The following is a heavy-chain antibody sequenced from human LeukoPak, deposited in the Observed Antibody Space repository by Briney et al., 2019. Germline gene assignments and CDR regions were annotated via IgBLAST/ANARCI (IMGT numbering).Heavy chain of an antibody. CDR1: GYTFTSYD. D-gene: IGHD2-2*01. CDR2: MSPFSGNT. V-gene: IGHV1-8*01. J-gene: IGHJ4*02. Sequence: ASVTVSCKASGYTFTSYDINWVRQATGQGLEWMGWMSPFSGNTGYAQKFQGRLTMTRNTAINTAYMELSGLRSEDTAVYYCARESGDILVVPYYWGQGTLVTVSS. CDR3: ARESGDILVVPYY.